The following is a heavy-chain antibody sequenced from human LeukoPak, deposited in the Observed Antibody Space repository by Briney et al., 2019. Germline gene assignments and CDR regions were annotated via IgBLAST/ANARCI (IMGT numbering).Heavy chain of an antibody. V-gene: IGHV3-11*04. CDR1: GFTFSDYY. CDR3: ARGPTNGQAFDY. D-gene: IGHD2-8*01. J-gene: IGHJ4*02. CDR2: ISSSGTTI. Sequence: PGGSLRLSCAASGFTFSDYYMSWIRQAPGKGLEWVSYISSSGTTIYYADSVKGRFTISRDNAKNSLYLQMNSLRADDTAVYYCARGPTNGQAFDYWGQGTLVSVSS.